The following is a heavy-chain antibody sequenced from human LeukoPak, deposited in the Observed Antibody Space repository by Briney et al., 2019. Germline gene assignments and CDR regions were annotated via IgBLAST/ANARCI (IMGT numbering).Heavy chain of an antibody. Sequence: SETLSLTCAVYGGSFSDYYWSWIRQPPGKGLEWIGEIYHSGSTKYNPSLKSRVTMSVDTSKNQFSLKLSSVTAADTAVYYCARQGNTTSLFDCWGQGTLVTVSS. CDR2: IYHSGST. CDR1: GGSFSDYY. V-gene: IGHV4-34*01. CDR3: ARQGNTTSLFDC. J-gene: IGHJ4*02. D-gene: IGHD1-14*01.